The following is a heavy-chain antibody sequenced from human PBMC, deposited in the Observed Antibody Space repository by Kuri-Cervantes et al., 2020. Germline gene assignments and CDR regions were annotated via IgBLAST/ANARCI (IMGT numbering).Heavy chain of an antibody. Sequence: VSVKVSCKASGYTFTSYGVSWVRQAPGQALEWMGWISAYHGNTNYAQKLQGRVTMTTDTSTGTASIALRYLRSDDTAVYYCAFAEGIAARPFAYWGQGTLVTVSS. D-gene: IGHD6-6*01. V-gene: IGHV1-18*01. CDR3: AFAEGIAARPFAY. CDR1: GYTFTSYG. CDR2: ISAYHGNT. J-gene: IGHJ4*02.